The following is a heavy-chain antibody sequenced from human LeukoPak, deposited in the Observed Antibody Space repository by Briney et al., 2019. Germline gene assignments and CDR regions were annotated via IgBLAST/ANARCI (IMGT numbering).Heavy chain of an antibody. CDR2: IKQDGSEK. V-gene: IGHV3-7*01. CDR1: GFTFSSYW. D-gene: IGHD3-10*01. CDR3: ARDRRSGGTYGFL. J-gene: IGHJ4*02. Sequence: GGSLRLSCAASGFTFSSYWMSWVRRAPGKGLEWVANIKQDGSEKYYVDSVKGRFTISRDNAKNSLYLQMNSLRAEDTAVYYCARDRRSGGTYGFLGGQGTLVTVSS.